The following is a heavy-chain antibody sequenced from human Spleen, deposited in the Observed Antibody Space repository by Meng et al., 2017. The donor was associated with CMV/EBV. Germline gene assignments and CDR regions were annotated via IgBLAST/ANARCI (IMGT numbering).Heavy chain of an antibody. D-gene: IGHD2-15*01. CDR2: IYSTDSST. CDR1: GFTVNNYA. Sequence: GGSLRLSCAASGFTVNNYAMSWVRQAPGKGLEWISVIYSTDSSTYYADSVKGRFTISRDNSKNTLYLQMNSLRAEDTAVYYCATLAGPFDYWGQGTLVTVSS. CDR3: ATLAGPFDY. V-gene: IGHV3-23*03. J-gene: IGHJ4*02.